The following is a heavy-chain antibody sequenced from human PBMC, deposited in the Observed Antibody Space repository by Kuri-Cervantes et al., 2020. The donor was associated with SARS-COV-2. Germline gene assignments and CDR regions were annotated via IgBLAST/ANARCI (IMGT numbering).Heavy chain of an antibody. CDR2: ISWNSGSI. Sequence: SLKISCAASGFTFDDYAMHWVRQAPGKGLEWVSGISWNSGSIGYADSVKGRFTISRDNAKNSLYLQMNSLRAEDTALYYCAKDGDPDYWGQGTLVTVSS. V-gene: IGHV3-9*01. J-gene: IGHJ4*02. CDR1: GFTFDDYA. CDR3: AKDGDPDY. D-gene: IGHD2-21*01.